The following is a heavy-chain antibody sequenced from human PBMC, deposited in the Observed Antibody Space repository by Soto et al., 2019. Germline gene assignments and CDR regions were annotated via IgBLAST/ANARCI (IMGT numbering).Heavy chain of an antibody. Sequence: GESLKISCKGFGYAFTNYWIGWVRQMPGKGLEWMGIIYPGDSDIRYSPSFQGQVTMSVDKSISTALLQWRSLKASDSGMYYCARESDYYDGVGDSQTKFDPWGQGTLVTVSS. V-gene: IGHV5-51*01. CDR2: IYPGDSDI. CDR1: GYAFTNYW. D-gene: IGHD3-22*01. J-gene: IGHJ5*02. CDR3: ARESDYYDGVGDSQTKFDP.